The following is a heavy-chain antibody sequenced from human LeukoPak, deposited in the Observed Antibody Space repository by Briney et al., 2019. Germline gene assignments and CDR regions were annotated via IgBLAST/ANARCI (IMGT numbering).Heavy chain of an antibody. CDR2: IIGTSTTI. J-gene: IGHJ4*02. CDR3: AKDPSDRGCSGGSCYG. Sequence: GGSLRLSCAASGFTFSTYSINWVRQAPGQGLEWVSYIIGTSTTIYYAASLKRRFTISRDTAKNSLFLQMNSLRDEDTAVYYCAKDPSDRGCSGGSCYGWGQGTLVTVSS. D-gene: IGHD2-15*01. V-gene: IGHV3-48*02. CDR1: GFTFSTYS.